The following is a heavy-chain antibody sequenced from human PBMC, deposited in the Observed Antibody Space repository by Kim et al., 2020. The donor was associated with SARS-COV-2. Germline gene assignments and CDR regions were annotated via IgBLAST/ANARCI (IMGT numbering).Heavy chain of an antibody. V-gene: IGHV3-23*01. CDR1: GFTFSRYA. Sequence: GGSLRLSCAASGFTFSRYAMGWVRQTPGKGLEWVSSISNSGGNTYYADSVKGRFTISRDNSQNTLYLQMNSLRAEDTAVYYCAKDPNLGGYSSAEPLFDYWGQGTLATVSS. CDR3: AKDPNLGGYSSAEPLFDY. J-gene: IGHJ4*02. CDR2: ISNSGGNT. D-gene: IGHD3-10*01.